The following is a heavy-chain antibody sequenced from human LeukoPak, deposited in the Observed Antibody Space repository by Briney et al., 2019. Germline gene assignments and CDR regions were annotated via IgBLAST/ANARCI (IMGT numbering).Heavy chain of an antibody. D-gene: IGHD3-10*01. Sequence: ASVKVSCKASGYTFSDYDTNWVRQAAGQGLEWMGWMNPITGSTGYVQKFRGRIIMTRDTSITTAFMELTSLTSDDTAIYYCARVKRFPTVWFDPWGQGTLVSVSS. CDR1: GYTFSDYD. CDR3: ARVKRFPTVWFDP. CDR2: MNPITGST. J-gene: IGHJ5*02. V-gene: IGHV1-8*01.